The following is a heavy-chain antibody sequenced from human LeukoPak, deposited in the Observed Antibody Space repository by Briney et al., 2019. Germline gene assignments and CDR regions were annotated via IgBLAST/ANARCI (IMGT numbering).Heavy chain of an antibody. J-gene: IGHJ4*02. Sequence: GESLKISCKGSGYSFSSDWIGWVRQLPGKGLEWMGIIYPGDSETRYSPSFQGQVTISADKSISTAYLQWSSLKASDTAMYYCARFSGSGWSIYYFDYWGQGTLVTVSS. CDR1: GYSFSSDW. CDR2: IYPGDSET. V-gene: IGHV5-51*01. D-gene: IGHD6-19*01. CDR3: ARFSGSGWSIYYFDY.